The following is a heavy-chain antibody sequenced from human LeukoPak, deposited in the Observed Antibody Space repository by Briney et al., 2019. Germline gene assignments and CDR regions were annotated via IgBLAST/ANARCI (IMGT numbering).Heavy chain of an antibody. Sequence: PGTSLRLSCVASGCTFNNYGMHWVRQAPGKGLEGVAVIWYDGGNKYYADAVKDRFTISRDNSKNTLYLQMNSLRADDTAVYYCAKDPGGGDWWYFDYWGQGALVTVSP. J-gene: IGHJ4*02. CDR2: IWYDGGNK. D-gene: IGHD2-21*02. V-gene: IGHV3-33*06. CDR3: AKDPGGGDWWYFDY. CDR1: GCTFNNYG.